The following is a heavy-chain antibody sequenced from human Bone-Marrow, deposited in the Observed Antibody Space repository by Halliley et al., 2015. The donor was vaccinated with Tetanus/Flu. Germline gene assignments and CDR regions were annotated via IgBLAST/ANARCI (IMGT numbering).Heavy chain of an antibody. V-gene: IGHV4-39*01. CDR3: ARGLGMDV. Sequence: GLVKPSETLSLTCTVSGGSLSSGSYYWGWIRQPPGKGLEWIGSIYYSGSTYYNPPLKSRVTISIDTSKNQFSLKLSSVTAADRAVYYCARGLGMDVWGQGTTVTVSS. J-gene: IGHJ6*02. CDR1: GGSLSSGSYY. CDR2: IYYSGST.